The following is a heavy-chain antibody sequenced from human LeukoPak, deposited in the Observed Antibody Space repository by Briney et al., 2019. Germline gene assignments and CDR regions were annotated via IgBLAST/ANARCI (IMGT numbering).Heavy chain of an antibody. J-gene: IGHJ3*02. V-gene: IGHV4-59*01. D-gene: IGHD6-13*01. CDR3: AREKDSSSPHAFDI. CDR2: IYYSGST. CDR1: GGSFSGYY. Sequence: SETLSLTCAVYGGSFSGYYWSWIRQPPGKGLEWIGYIYYSGSTNYNPSLKSRVTISVDTSKNQFSLKLSSVTAADTAVYYCAREKDSSSPHAFDIWGQGTMVTVSS.